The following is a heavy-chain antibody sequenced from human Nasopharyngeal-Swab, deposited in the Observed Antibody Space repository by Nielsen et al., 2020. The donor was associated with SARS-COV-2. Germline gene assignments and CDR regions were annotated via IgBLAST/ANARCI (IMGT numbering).Heavy chain of an antibody. V-gene: IGHV1-46*01. Sequence: ASVKVSCKASGYTFTSYYMHWVQQAPGQGLEWMGIINPSGGSTSYAQKFQGRVTMTRDTSTSTVYMELSSLRSEDTAVYYCARAEMRTTVTTYWNYWGQGTLVTVSS. CDR1: GYTFTSYY. CDR3: ARAEMRTTVTTYWNY. J-gene: IGHJ4*02. D-gene: IGHD4-17*01. CDR2: INPSGGST.